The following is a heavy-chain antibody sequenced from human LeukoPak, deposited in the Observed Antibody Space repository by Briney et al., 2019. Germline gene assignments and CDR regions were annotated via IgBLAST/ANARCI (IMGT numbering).Heavy chain of an antibody. CDR3: ARDLTNWNDATFDV. D-gene: IGHD1-1*01. Sequence: PGGSLRLSCAASGFSFSNYWKSWVRQAPGKGLEWVANIKVDGSETYYVDSVKGRFTISRDNSKNSLYLQMNYLRAEDTAVYYCARDLTNWNDATFDVWGQGTMVTVAS. J-gene: IGHJ3*01. V-gene: IGHV3-7*01. CDR1: GFSFSNYW. CDR2: IKVDGSET.